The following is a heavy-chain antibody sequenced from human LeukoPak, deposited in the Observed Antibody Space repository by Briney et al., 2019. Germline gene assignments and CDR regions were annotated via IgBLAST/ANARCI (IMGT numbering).Heavy chain of an antibody. J-gene: IGHJ6*04. V-gene: IGHV3-23*01. CDR1: GFTFSGYA. CDR3: AKDQELLWFGELLDGMDV. CDR2: ISCSGGST. D-gene: IGHD3-10*01. Sequence: GGSLRLSCAASGFTFSGYAMSWVRQAPGKGLEWVSAISCSGGSTYYADSVKGRFTISRDNSKNTLYLQMNSLRAEDTAVYYCAKDQELLWFGELLDGMDVWGKGTTVTVSS.